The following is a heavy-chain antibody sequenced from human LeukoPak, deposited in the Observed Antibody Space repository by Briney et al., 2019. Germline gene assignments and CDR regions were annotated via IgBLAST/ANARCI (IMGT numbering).Heavy chain of an antibody. V-gene: IGHV4-39*07. Sequence: SETLSLTCTVSGGSISSSSYYWGWIRQPRGEGREWSVSIYYSGSTYDNPSIRSRFTISVDKSKNQISLQLSSVTAADTAVYYCATQGGSDYKFPLGDAFDIWGQGTMVTVSS. CDR3: ATQGGSDYKFPLGDAFDI. J-gene: IGHJ3*02. D-gene: IGHD4-11*01. CDR2: IYYSGST. CDR1: GGSISSSSYY.